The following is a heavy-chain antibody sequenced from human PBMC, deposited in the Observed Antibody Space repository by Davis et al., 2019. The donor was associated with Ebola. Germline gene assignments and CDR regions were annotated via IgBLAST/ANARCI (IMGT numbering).Heavy chain of an antibody. CDR3: AREPATTLDY. CDR1: GFPSSSYS. J-gene: IGHJ4*02. V-gene: IGHV3-21*01. D-gene: IGHD4-17*01. Sequence: PGGSLRPSCAASGFPSSSYSMNWARQAPGKGLEWVSSISSSSSYIYYADSVKGRFTISRDNAKNSLYLQMNSLRAEDTAVYYCAREPATTLDYWGQGTLVTVSS. CDR2: ISSSSSYI.